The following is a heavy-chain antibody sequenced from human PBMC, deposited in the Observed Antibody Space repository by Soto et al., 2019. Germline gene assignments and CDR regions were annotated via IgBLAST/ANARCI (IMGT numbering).Heavy chain of an antibody. D-gene: IGHD2-21*02. V-gene: IGHV4-31*03. Sequence: SETLSLTCTVSGDSITAGGHYWAWIRQHPEKGLEWLGYIHYSGTTDYNPSLKSRLTVSVDTSKNQFSLSLSSVTAADTAIYYCAARTATYWNFAIWAVAPWSPSPQ. CDR3: AARTATYWNFAI. CDR2: IHYSGTT. J-gene: IGHJ2*01. CDR1: GDSITAGGHY.